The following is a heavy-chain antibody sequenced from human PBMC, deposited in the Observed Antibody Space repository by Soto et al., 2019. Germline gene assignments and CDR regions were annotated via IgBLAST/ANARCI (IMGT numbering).Heavy chain of an antibody. J-gene: IGHJ4*02. V-gene: IGHV1-8*01. CDR1: GYTFTSYD. CDR2: MNPNSGNT. CDR3: ARAGTMVRGARLSY. Sequence: ASVKVSCKASGYTFTSYDINWVRQATGQGLEWMGWMNPNSGNTCYAQKFQGRVTMTRNTSISTAYMELSSLRSEDTAVYYCARAGTMVRGARLSYWGQGTLVTVSS. D-gene: IGHD3-10*01.